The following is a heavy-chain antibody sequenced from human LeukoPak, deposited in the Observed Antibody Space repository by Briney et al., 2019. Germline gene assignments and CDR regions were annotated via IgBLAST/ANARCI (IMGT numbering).Heavy chain of an antibody. CDR2: INHSGST. V-gene: IGHV4-34*01. CDR1: SESFSTYY. Sequence: KPSETLSLTCAVYSESFSTYYWNWIRQPPGKGLEWIGEINHSGSTTYNPSLKSRVTISVDMSKNQFSLKLSSVIAADTAIYYCARGRAPENWGQGTLVTVSS. CDR3: ARGRAPEN. J-gene: IGHJ4*02.